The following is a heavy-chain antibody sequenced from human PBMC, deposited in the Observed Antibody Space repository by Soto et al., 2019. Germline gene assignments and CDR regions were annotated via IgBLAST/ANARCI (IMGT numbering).Heavy chain of an antibody. Sequence: GGSLRLSCAASGFTFSSYSMNWVRQAPGKGLEWVSYISSSSSTIYYADSVKGRFTISRDNAKNSLYLQMNSLRAEDTAVYYCAREAHSSGLDYWGQGTLVTVSS. D-gene: IGHD6-19*01. CDR3: AREAHSSGLDY. J-gene: IGHJ4*02. V-gene: IGHV3-48*01. CDR2: ISSSSSTI. CDR1: GFTFSSYS.